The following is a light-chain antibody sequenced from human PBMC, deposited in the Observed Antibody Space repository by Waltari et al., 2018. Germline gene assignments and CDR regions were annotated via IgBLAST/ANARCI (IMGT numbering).Light chain of an antibody. V-gene: IGKV3-20*01. J-gene: IGKJ2*01. Sequence: EIVLTQSPGTLALSPGDRVTISCRASQSLSSTYLAWYQQKPGQAPRVLIYAASSMATGIPDRFSGSGSWTDFTLTIGRLEPEDFAVYYCQQYANSPYTFGQWTKLEIK. CDR1: QSLSSTY. CDR2: AAS. CDR3: QQYANSPYT.